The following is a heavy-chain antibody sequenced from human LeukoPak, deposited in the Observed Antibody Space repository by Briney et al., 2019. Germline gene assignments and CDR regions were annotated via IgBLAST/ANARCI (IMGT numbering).Heavy chain of an antibody. CDR3: ARDCIAAAGTLDAFDI. J-gene: IGHJ3*02. CDR1: GGSFSGYY. V-gene: IGHV4-34*01. Sequence: SETLSLTCAVYGGSFSGYYWSWIRQPPGKGLEWIGEINHSGSTNYNPSLKSRVTISVDTSKNQFSLKLSSVTAADTAVYYCARDCIAAAGTLDAFDIWGQGTMATVSS. CDR2: INHSGST. D-gene: IGHD6-13*01.